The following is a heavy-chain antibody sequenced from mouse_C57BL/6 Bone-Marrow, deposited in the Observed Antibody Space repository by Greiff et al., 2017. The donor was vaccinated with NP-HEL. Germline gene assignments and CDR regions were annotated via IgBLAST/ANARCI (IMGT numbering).Heavy chain of an antibody. Sequence: QVQLQQPGAELVMPGASVKLSCKASGYTFTSYWMHWVKQRPGQGLEWIGEFDPSDSYTNYNQKFKGKSTLTVDKSSSTAYMQLSSLTSEDSAVYYCARRIYYGSIDYWGQGTTLTVSS. D-gene: IGHD1-1*01. CDR2: FDPSDSYT. J-gene: IGHJ2*01. CDR1: GYTFTSYW. V-gene: IGHV1-69*01. CDR3: ARRIYYGSIDY.